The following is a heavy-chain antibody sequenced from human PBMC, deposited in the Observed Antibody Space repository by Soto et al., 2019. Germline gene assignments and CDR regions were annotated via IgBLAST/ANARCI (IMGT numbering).Heavy chain of an antibody. J-gene: IGHJ4*02. Sequence: QVQLVESGGGVVQPGRSLRLSCAASGFTFSGYGMHWVRQAPGKGLEWVAVTRHDGSNTYYADSVRGRFTISRDNSNKMLYLQMNSLRAEDTAVYYGARDGVGTTTYFGYFDYWGQGTLVTVSS. CDR1: GFTFSGYG. D-gene: IGHD1-26*01. CDR2: TRHDGSNT. CDR3: ARDGVGTTTYFGYFDY. V-gene: IGHV3-33*01.